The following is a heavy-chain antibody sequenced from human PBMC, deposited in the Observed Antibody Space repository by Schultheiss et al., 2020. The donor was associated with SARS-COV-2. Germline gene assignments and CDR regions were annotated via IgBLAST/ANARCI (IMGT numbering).Heavy chain of an antibody. V-gene: IGHV3-23*01. CDR3: ARDPALTGSGSYYGMDV. CDR1: GFTFSSYA. CDR2: ISGSGGST. D-gene: IGHD3-10*01. Sequence: GGSLRLSCAASGFTFSSYAMSWVRQAPGKGLEWVSAISGSGGSTYYADSVKGRFTISRDNSKNTLYLKMNSLRAEDTAVYYCARDPALTGSGSYYGMDVWGQGTTVTVSS. J-gene: IGHJ6*02.